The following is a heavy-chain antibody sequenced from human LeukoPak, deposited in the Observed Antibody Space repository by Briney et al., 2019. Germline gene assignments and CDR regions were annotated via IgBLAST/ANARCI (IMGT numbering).Heavy chain of an antibody. D-gene: IGHD2-21*02. J-gene: IGHJ4*02. CDR2: ISGNGTTT. CDR1: GFTFSSFA. CDR3: AKDERGHCGGDCYVN. Sequence: GGSLRLSCAVSGFTFSSFAMSWVRQAPRKGLEWVSQISGNGTTTYYADSVRGRFTISRDNSKNMLYLQMDSLRAEDTALYYCAKDERGHCGGDCYVNWGQGHLVTVSS. V-gene: IGHV3-23*01.